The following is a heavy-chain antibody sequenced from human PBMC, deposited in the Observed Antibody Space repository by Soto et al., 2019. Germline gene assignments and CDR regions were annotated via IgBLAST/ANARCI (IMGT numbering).Heavy chain of an antibody. CDR1: GDSISSNYY. CDR2: IYHDVGT. J-gene: IGHJ5*02. D-gene: IGHD3-10*01. Sequence: SETLSLTCAVSGDSISSNYYWSWVRQSPGRGLEWIGEIYHDVGTHQNPSLKSRVTISVDKSKNLFSLNLTSVTAADTAVYYCARKLLWLGGGPHSFDPWGQGTLVTVSS. V-gene: IGHV4-4*02. CDR3: ARKLLWLGGGPHSFDP.